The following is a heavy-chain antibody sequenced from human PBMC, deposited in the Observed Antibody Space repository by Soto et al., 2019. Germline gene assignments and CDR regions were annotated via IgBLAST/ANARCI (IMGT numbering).Heavy chain of an antibody. CDR2: ISYSGST. D-gene: IGHD3-16*01. CDR3: ARADPDASVGY. V-gene: IGHV4-59*11. CDR1: GGSMSSHY. Sequence: ETLSLTCTVSGGSMSSHYWTWLRQPPGKGLEWIGYISYSGSTYYNPSLKSRVTISADTSRNQFSLKLSSVIAADTAVYYCARADPDASVGYWGQGTLVTVSS. J-gene: IGHJ4*02.